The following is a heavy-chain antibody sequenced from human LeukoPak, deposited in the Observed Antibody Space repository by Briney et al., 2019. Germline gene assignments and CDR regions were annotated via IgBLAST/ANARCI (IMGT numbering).Heavy chain of an antibody. D-gene: IGHD2-2*01. Sequence: PGGSLRLSCAASGYTFSSYVMNWVRQAPGKGLEWVSVISGGGGSTYYADSVQGRFTISRDNSKNTLFLQMNSLRAEDTAVYYCAKGGYCSSTSCYVGWFDPWGQGTLVTVSS. V-gene: IGHV3-23*01. J-gene: IGHJ5*02. CDR3: AKGGYCSSTSCYVGWFDP. CDR2: ISGGGGST. CDR1: GYTFSSYV.